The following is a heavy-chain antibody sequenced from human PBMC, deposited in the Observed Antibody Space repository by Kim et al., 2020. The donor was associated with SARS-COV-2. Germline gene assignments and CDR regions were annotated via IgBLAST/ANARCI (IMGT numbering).Heavy chain of an antibody. CDR1: GGSISSSSYY. V-gene: IGHV4-39*01. J-gene: IGHJ4*02. CDR2: IYYSGST. D-gene: IGHD1-26*01. CDR3: ARQWSGSYYDFDY. Sequence: SETLSLTCTVSGGSISSSSYYWGWIRQPPGKGLEWIGSIYYSGSTNYNPSLKSRVTISVDTSKNQFSLKLSSVTAADTAVYYCARQWSGSYYDFDYWGQGTLVTVSS.